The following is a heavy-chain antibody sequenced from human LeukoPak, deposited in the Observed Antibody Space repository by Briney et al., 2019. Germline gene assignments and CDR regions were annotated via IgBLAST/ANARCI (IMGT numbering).Heavy chain of an antibody. CDR1: GASISSSSYY. D-gene: IGHD3-22*01. CDR3: ARIRYYYDSSGYYGPHFYYYYGMDV. V-gene: IGHV4-39*01. J-gene: IGHJ6*02. Sequence: SETLSLTCTVSGASISSSSYYWGWIRQPPGKGLEWIGSIYYTGSTYYNPSLKSRVTISVDTSKNQFSLKLSSVTAADTAVYYCARIRYYYDSSGYYGPHFYYYYGMDVWGQGTTVTVSS. CDR2: IYYTGST.